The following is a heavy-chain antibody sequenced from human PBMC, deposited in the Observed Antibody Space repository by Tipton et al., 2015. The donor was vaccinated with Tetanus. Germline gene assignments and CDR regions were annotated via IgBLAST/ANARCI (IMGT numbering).Heavy chain of an antibody. CDR2: IYQTGST. CDR3: ARGTWLYTSTYHRHWLDP. J-gene: IGHJ5*02. CDR1: GALLTTGGYS. Sequence: LRLSCNVTGALLTTGGYSWGWIRQPPGQGLEWIGYIYQTGSTYFHPSLRSRLTMSFKMSKNQFSLKLTSVTAADTAVYYCARGTWLYTSTYHRHWLDPWGQGTLVTVSS. D-gene: IGHD6-13*01. V-gene: IGHV4-30-2*01.